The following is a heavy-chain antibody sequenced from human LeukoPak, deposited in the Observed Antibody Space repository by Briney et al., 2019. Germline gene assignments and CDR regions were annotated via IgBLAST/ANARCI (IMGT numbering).Heavy chain of an antibody. CDR2: MYLSGTT. J-gene: IGHJ4*02. CDR3: AGLVGRYSSGLYYYYLDY. CDR1: GDSINSLDL. V-gene: IGHV4-4*02. Sequence: SETLSLTCTVSGDSINSLDLWSWVRQPPGKGLEWIGEMYLSGTTHSNPSVKSRVTISIDKSKNQFFLNLSSVTAADTAVYYCAGLVGRYSSGLYYYYLDYWGQGTLVTVSS. D-gene: IGHD3-22*01.